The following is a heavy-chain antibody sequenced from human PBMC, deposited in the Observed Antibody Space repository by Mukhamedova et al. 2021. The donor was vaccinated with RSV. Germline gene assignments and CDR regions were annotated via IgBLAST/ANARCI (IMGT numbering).Heavy chain of an antibody. CDR3: AGALRSNY. J-gene: IGHJ4*02. V-gene: IGHV3-21*01. D-gene: IGHD3-16*01. Sequence: GLEWVSAINGGSNDIYYANSVKGRFTISRDNAKNSLYLQMNNLRAEATAVYYCAGALRSNYWGPGTLVPVSS. CDR2: INGGSNDI.